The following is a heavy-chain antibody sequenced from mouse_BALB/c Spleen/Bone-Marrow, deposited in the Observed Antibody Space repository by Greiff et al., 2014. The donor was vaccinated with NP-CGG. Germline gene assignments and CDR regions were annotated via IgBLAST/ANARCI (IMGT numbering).Heavy chain of an antibody. J-gene: IGHJ1*01. CDR2: IHYSGST. CDR1: GYSITSGYS. D-gene: IGHD1-1*01. Sequence: DVHLVESGPDLVKPSQPLSLTCTVTGYSITSGYSWHWIRQFPGNKLEWMGYIHYSGSTNYNPSLKSRISITRDTSKNQFFLQLNSVTTEDTATYYCARRGLDYYGSSYWYFDVWGAGTTVTVSS. V-gene: IGHV3-1*02. CDR3: ARRGLDYYGSSYWYFDV.